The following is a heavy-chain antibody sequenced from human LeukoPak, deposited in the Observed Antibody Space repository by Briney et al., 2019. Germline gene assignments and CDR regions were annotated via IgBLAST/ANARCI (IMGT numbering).Heavy chain of an antibody. Sequence: SETLSLTCTVSGGSISSYYWSWIRQPPGKGLEWIGYIYHSGSTNYNPSLKSRVTISVDTSKNQFSLKLSSVTAADTAVYYCASQIGYPSETWGQGTLVTVSS. V-gene: IGHV4-59*01. CDR2: IYHSGST. CDR1: GGSISSYY. D-gene: IGHD2-15*01. CDR3: ASQIGYPSET. J-gene: IGHJ5*02.